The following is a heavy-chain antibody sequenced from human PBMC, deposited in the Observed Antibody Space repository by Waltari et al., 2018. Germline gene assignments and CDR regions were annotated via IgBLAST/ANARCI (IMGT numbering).Heavy chain of an antibody. Sequence: GGSISSHYWSWIRQPPGKGLEWIGYIYYSGSTNYNPSLKSRVTISVDTSKNQFSLKLSSVTAADTAVYYCAREGGSWYDYWGQGTLVTVSS. V-gene: IGHV4-59*11. CDR2: IYYSGST. CDR3: AREGGSWYDY. CDR1: GGSISSHY. J-gene: IGHJ4*02. D-gene: IGHD6-13*01.